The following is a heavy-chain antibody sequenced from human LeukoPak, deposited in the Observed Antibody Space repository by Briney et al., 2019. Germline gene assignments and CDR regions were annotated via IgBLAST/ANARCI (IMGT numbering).Heavy chain of an antibody. J-gene: IGHJ4*02. CDR2: ISGSGGST. V-gene: IGHV3-23*01. Sequence: GGSLRLSCAASGFTFSAYWMHWVRQAPGKGLEWVSGISGSGGSTYYADSVKGRFTISRDNSKNTLYLQMNSLRVEDTAVYYCAKQYDLWSGPDYWGQGTLVTVSS. D-gene: IGHD3-3*01. CDR3: AKQYDLWSGPDY. CDR1: GFTFSAYW.